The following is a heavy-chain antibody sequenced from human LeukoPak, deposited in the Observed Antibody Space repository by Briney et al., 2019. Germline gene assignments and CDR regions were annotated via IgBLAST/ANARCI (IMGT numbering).Heavy chain of an antibody. CDR3: ASPPMVRGIMDYFNYGMDV. V-gene: IGHV4-39*01. J-gene: IGHJ6*02. D-gene: IGHD3-10*01. Sequence: SETLSLTCTVSGDSVSSSRYYWGWVRQPPGKGLEWIGSIYYGGSTYYNPSLKSRVIISVDTSKNHFSLKLIAVTAADPAVYYCASPPMVRGIMDYFNYGMDVWGQGTTVTVFS. CDR1: GDSVSSSRYY. CDR2: IYYGGST.